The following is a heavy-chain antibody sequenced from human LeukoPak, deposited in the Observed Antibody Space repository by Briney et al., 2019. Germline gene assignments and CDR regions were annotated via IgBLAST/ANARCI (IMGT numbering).Heavy chain of an antibody. D-gene: IGHD4-17*01. J-gene: IGHJ4*02. CDR3: AAVFNDYGDPRIDY. Sequence: SETLSLTCTVSGGSISSYYWSWIRQPPGKGLEWIGYIYYSGSTNYNPSLKSRVTISVDTSKNQFSLKLSSVTAADTAVYYCAAVFNDYGDPRIDYWGQGTLVTVSS. CDR1: GGSISSYY. V-gene: IGHV4-59*01. CDR2: IYYSGST.